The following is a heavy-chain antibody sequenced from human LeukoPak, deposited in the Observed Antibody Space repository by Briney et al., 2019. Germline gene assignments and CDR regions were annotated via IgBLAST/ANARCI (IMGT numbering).Heavy chain of an antibody. D-gene: IGHD4-17*01. CDR1: GXSISSSSYY. V-gene: IGHV4-39*02. Sequence: PSETLSLTCTVSGXSISSSSYYWGWIRQPPGKGLEWIGSIYYSGSTYYNPSLKSRVTISVDTSKNQFSLKLSSVTAADTAVYYCAREFYGDYGGFDYWGQGTLVTVSS. CDR2: IYYSGST. J-gene: IGHJ4*02. CDR3: AREFYGDYGGFDY.